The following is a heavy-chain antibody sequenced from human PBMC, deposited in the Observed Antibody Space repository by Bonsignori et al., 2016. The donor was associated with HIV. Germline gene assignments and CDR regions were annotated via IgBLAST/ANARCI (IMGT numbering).Heavy chain of an antibody. V-gene: IGHV3-15*01. CDR1: GFTFSNAW. J-gene: IGHJ4*02. Sequence: EVQLVESGGGLVKPGGSLRLSCAASGFTFSNAWMSWVRQAPGKGWSGLAVIKRKTDGETTDYAAPVKGRFTISRDDSQNTLYLQIDSLKTEDTAVYYCTTAPAVNYWGQGTLVTVSS. CDR3: TTAPAVNY. CDR2: IKRKTDGETT.